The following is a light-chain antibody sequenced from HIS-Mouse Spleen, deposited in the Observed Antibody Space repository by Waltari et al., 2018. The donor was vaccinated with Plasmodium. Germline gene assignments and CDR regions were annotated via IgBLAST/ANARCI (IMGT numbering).Light chain of an antibody. V-gene: IGLV2-8*01. CDR3: SSDAGSNNLV. J-gene: IGLJ2*01. CDR2: EVS. Sequence: QSALTQPPSASGSPGQSVTISCTGTSSDVGGYNYVSWYQQHPGKAPKLMIYEVSKGPSGVPDRFCGAKSGNTACLTVCGLQAEDEADYYCSSDAGSNNLVFGGGTKLTVL. CDR1: SSDVGGYNY.